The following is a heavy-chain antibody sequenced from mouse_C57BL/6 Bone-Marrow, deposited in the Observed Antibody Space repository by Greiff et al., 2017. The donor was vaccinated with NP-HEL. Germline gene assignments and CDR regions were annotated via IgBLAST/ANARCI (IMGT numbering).Heavy chain of an antibody. D-gene: IGHD1-1*01. Sequence: EVQLQQSGPELVKPGASVKIPCKASGSTFTDYNMDWVKQSHGKSLEWIGDINPNNGGTIYNQKFLGQATFTVDKSSSTAYMELRSLTSEDTAVYYCARKRAYYYGSSPFAYWGQGTLVTVSA. CDR3: ARKRAYYYGSSPFAY. CDR2: INPNNGGT. CDR1: GSTFTDYN. J-gene: IGHJ3*01. V-gene: IGHV1-18*01.